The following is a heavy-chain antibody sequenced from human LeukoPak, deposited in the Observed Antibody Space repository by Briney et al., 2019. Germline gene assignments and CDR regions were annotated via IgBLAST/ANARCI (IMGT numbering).Heavy chain of an antibody. CDR3: ARLYSSSWFCDY. CDR2: ISSSSSYI. CDR1: GFTFSSYS. D-gene: IGHD6-13*01. Sequence: GGSLRLSCAASGFTFSSYSMNWVRQAPGKGLEWVSSISSSSSYIYYADSVKGRFTISRDNAKNSLYLQMNSLRAEDTAVHYCARLYSSSWFCDYWGQGTLVTVSS. V-gene: IGHV3-21*01. J-gene: IGHJ4*02.